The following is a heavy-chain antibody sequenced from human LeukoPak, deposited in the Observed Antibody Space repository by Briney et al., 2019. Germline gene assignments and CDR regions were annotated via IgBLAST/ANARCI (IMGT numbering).Heavy chain of an antibody. CDR2: IRSKAYCGTT. CDR1: GFTFGDYA. D-gene: IGHD1-26*01. V-gene: IGHV3-49*04. Sequence: PGGSLRLSCTASGFTFGDYAMSWVRQARGKGLEWVGFIRSKAYCGTTEYAASVKGRFTISRDDSKSIAYLQMNSLKTEDTAVYYCTSGEDSIVGATHYWGQGTLVTVSS. CDR3: TSGEDSIVGATHY. J-gene: IGHJ4*02.